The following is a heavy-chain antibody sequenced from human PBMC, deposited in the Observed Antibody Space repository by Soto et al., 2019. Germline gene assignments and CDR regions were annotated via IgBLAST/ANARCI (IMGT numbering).Heavy chain of an antibody. D-gene: IGHD1-1*01. CDR2: LYDVDGT. J-gene: IGHJ3*01. CDR1: GLTVSGKKY. CDR3: ATWHEREHAYDV. V-gene: IGHV3-53*01. Sequence: DVQLVESGGGLIQPGESLRLSCAAFGLTVSGKKYVAWVRQAPGKGLEWVSALYDVDGTYYADSLKGRFTTSTDSSKTNVELQTNDLRPDDTAVYYCATWHEREHAYDVWGQGTTVTVSS.